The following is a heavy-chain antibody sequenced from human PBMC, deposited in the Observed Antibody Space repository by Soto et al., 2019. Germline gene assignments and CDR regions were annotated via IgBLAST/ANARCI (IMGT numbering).Heavy chain of an antibody. J-gene: IGHJ6*03. CDR2: MSHDENRK. CDR1: GFTFAHYA. V-gene: IGHV3-30*03. CDR3: ARVLERARDFWSGYNYMDV. Sequence: PGGSLRLSCAASGFTFAHYAMHWVRHSPGKGLEWVAFMSHDENRKLYSDSVKGRFTISRDNSKSTLYLQMSRLRVEDTAVYYCARVLERARDFWSGYNYMDVWGKGTTVTVSS. D-gene: IGHD3-3*01.